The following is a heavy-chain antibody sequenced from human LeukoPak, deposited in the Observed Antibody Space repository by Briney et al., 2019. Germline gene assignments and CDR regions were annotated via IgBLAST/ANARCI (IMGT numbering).Heavy chain of an antibody. J-gene: IGHJ4*02. CDR3: ARTRVVGDADY. Sequence: PSETLSLTCTVSGGSISTSDYNWGCIRQPPGKGLEWIGSINYSGNTYYNPSLKSRVTISVDTSKNQFSLKLSSVTAADTAVYYCARTRVVGDADYWGQGTLVSVSS. V-gene: IGHV4-39*01. CDR2: INYSGNT. CDR1: GGSISTSDYN. D-gene: IGHD2-15*01.